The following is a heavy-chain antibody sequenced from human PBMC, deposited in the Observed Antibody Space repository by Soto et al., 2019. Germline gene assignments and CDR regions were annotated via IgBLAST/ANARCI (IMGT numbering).Heavy chain of an antibody. Sequence: QVQLVESGGGVVQPGRSLRLSCAASGFTFSSYAMHWVRQAPGKGLEWVAVISYDGSNKYYADSVKGRFTISRDNSKNTLYLQLNSIRAEDTAVYYCARVSIAADLYGMDVWGQGTTVTVSS. CDR3: ARVSIAADLYGMDV. CDR2: ISYDGSNK. V-gene: IGHV3-30-3*01. J-gene: IGHJ6*02. CDR1: GFTFSSYA. D-gene: IGHD6-6*01.